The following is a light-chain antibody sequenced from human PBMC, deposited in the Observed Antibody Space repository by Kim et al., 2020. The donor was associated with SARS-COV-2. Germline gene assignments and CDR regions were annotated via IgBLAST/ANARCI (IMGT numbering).Light chain of an antibody. CDR2: NTY. V-gene: IGLV7-46*01. CDR1: TGAVTTGHY. CDR3: LLSYSGGRRI. J-gene: IGLJ2*01. Sequence: QAVVTQEPSLTVSPGGTITLTCGSSTGAVTTGHYPYWFQQKPGQAPTTLIYNTYNKHAWTPARFSASLLGGKAALTLSGAQPQDEADYYCLLSYSGGRRIFGGGTQLTVL.